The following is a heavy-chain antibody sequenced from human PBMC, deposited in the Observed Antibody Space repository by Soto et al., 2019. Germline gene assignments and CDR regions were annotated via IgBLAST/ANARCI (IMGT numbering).Heavy chain of an antibody. J-gene: IGHJ2*01. CDR3: SSILVTGHWDFHV. CDR1: GFTFSSYG. V-gene: IGHV3-23*01. CDR2: ISNSGILT. D-gene: IGHD2-21*02. Sequence: QRLESGGGLVQFGGSLRLSCAASGFTFSSYGMSLVRQVQGKGLEWVSSISNSGILTYYADSVKGCCTISRDTSKNTLYLQMNSLRAEDTALSYWSSILVTGHWDFHVWGRGTLVTVSS.